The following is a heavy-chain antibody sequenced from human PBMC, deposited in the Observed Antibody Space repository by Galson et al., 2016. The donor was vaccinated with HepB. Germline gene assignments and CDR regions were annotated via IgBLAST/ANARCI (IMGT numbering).Heavy chain of an antibody. D-gene: IGHD5-12*01. J-gene: IGHJ4*02. CDR3: ARVGGYDGYYFYF. CDR2: IYRDGRT. Sequence: SLRLSCAVSGLTVSDTYMSWVRQAPGKGLEWVSVIYRDGRTYHGDSVKGRFSISRDTSKNTLYLQMNSLRADDTAVYYCARVGGYDGYYFYFWGQGALVTVSS. CDR1: GLTVSDTY. V-gene: IGHV3-53*01.